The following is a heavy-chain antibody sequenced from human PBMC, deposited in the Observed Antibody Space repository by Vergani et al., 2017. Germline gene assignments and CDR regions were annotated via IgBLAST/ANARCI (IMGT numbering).Heavy chain of an antibody. D-gene: IGHD2-2*01. CDR3: AGLALAYQLLRDDAFDI. V-gene: IGHV3-48*01. Sequence: EVQLVESGGGLVQPGGSLRLSCAASGFTFSSYSMNWVRQAPGKGLEWVSYISSSSSTIYYADSVKGRFTISRDNAKNSLYLQMNSLRAEDTAVYYCAGLALAYQLLRDDAFDIWGQGTMVTVSS. J-gene: IGHJ3*02. CDR2: ISSSSSTI. CDR1: GFTFSSYS.